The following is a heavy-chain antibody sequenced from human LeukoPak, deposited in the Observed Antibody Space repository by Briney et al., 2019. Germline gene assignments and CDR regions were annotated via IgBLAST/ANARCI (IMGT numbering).Heavy chain of an antibody. CDR3: ARDVVGSLDY. CDR1: GFTFSTYW. D-gene: IGHD1-26*01. CDR2: IKGDESAR. V-gene: IGHV3-7*01. Sequence: PGGSLRLSCVASGFTFSTYWMAWVRQAPGKGLEGLANIKGDESARHQADSVKGRFTISRDNARNSLYLQMGSLRGDDTAVYYCARDVVGSLDYWGQGTLVTVSS. J-gene: IGHJ4*02.